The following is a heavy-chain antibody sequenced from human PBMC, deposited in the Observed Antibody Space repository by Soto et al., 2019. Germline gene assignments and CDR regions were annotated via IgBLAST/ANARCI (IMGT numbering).Heavy chain of an antibody. CDR1: GFTFDDYA. CDR2: ISWNSGSI. J-gene: IGHJ3*02. D-gene: IGHD4-17*01. CDR3: AKDMTTTVVNDAFDI. V-gene: IGHV3-9*01. Sequence: EVQLVESGGGLVQPGRSLRLSCAASGFTFDDYAMHWVRQAPGKGLEWVSGISWNSGSIGYADSVKGRFTISRDNAKNSLYPQMNSLRAEDTALYYCAKDMTTTVVNDAFDIWGQGTMVTVSS.